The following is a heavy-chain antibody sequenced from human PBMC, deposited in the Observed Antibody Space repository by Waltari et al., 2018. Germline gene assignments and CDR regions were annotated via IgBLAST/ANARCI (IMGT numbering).Heavy chain of an antibody. V-gene: IGHV1-8*01. J-gene: IGHJ4*02. CDR3: ARGLYYYDSSGYYPSDY. D-gene: IGHD3-22*01. CDR2: MNPTMGNT. Sequence: QVQLVQSGAEVKKPGASVKVSCKASGYTFTSYDINWVRQATGQGIEWMGWMNPTMGNTGYAQQFQGRVTMTRNTSRSTAYMELSSLRSEDTAVYYCARGLYYYDSSGYYPSDYWGQGTLVTVSS. CDR1: GYTFTSYD.